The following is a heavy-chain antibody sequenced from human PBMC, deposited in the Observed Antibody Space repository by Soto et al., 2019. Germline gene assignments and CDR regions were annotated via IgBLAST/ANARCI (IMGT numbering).Heavy chain of an antibody. D-gene: IGHD3-10*01. CDR1: GYTFTSYG. Sequence: ASVKVSCKASGYTFTSYGISWVRQAPGQGLEWMGGISAYIGNTNYAQNLQGRVTMTTDTSTSTAYMELRSLRSDDTAVYYFASRNLITMVRGAHYYFVYWGQGTLVTVSS. CDR3: ASRNLITMVRGAHYYFVY. CDR2: ISAYIGNT. J-gene: IGHJ4*02. V-gene: IGHV1-18*01.